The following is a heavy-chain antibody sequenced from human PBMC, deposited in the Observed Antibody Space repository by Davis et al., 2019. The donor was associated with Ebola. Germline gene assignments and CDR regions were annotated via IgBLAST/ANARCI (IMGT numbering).Heavy chain of an antibody. CDR2: ISYDGSNK. D-gene: IGHD6-13*01. CDR1: GFTFSSYG. Sequence: GGSLRLSCAASGFTFSSYGMHWVRQAPGKGLEWVAVISYDGSNKYYADSVKGRFTISRDNSKNTLYLQMNSLRAEDTAVYYCAKDGEYSSSWYDMDYYYGMDVWGQGTTVTVSS. V-gene: IGHV3-30*18. J-gene: IGHJ6*02. CDR3: AKDGEYSSSWYDMDYYYGMDV.